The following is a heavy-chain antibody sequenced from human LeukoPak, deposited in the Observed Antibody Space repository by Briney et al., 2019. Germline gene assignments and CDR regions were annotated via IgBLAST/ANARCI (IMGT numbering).Heavy chain of an antibody. J-gene: IGHJ3*02. CDR1: GYTFTGYY. Sequence: ASVKVSCKASGYTFTGYYMHWVRQAPGQGLEWMGWINPNSGGTNYAQKFQGRVTMTRDTSISTAYMELSRLRSDDTGVYYCARVSTVTTLDAFDIWGQGTMVTVSS. CDR2: INPNSGGT. D-gene: IGHD4-17*01. CDR3: ARVSTVTTLDAFDI. V-gene: IGHV1-2*02.